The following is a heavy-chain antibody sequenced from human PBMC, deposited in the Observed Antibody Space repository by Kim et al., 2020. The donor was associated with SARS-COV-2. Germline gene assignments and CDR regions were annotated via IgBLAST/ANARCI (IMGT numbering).Heavy chain of an antibody. Sequence: SETLSLTCTVSGGSISSSSYYWGWIRQPPGKGLEWIGSIYYSGSTYYNPSLKSRVTISVDTSKNQFSLKLSSVTAADTAVYYCARHAMTSDYDFWSGYYSPYFDYWGQGTLVTVSS. J-gene: IGHJ4*02. CDR1: GGSISSSSYY. CDR2: IYYSGST. CDR3: ARHAMTSDYDFWSGYYSPYFDY. V-gene: IGHV4-39*01. D-gene: IGHD3-3*01.